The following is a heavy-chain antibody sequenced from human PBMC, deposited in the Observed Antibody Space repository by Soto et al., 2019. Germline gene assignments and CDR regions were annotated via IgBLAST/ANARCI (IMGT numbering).Heavy chain of an antibody. CDR2: ISSSSSTI. D-gene: IGHD1-26*01. CDR3: ARDGGATKDYYYYGMDV. J-gene: IGHJ6*02. V-gene: IGHV3-48*02. Sequence: PGGSLRLSCAASGFTFSSYSMNWVRQAPGKGLEWVSYISSSSSTIYYADSVKGRFTISRDNAKNSLYLQMNSLRDEDTAVYYCARDGGATKDYYYYGMDVWGQGTTVTVSS. CDR1: GFTFSSYS.